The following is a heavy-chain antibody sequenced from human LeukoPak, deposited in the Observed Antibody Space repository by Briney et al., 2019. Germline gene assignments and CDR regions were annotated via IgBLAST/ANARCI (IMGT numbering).Heavy chain of an antibody. D-gene: IGHD3-22*01. CDR3: ARLNKDYYYNSGYTPNFDC. CDR2: IYPGDSDT. CDR1: GYSFTTYW. V-gene: IGHV5-51*01. J-gene: IGHJ4*02. Sequence: AESLKFSCKGSGYSFTTYWIGWVRQMPGKGLEWMGIIYPGDSDTRYSPSFQGQVTISADRSISTAYLQWSSLEASDTAMYYCARLNKDYYYNSGYTPNFDCWGQGTLVTVSS.